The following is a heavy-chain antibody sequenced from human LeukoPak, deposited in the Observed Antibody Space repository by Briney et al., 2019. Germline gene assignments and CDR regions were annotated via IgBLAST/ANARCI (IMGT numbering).Heavy chain of an antibody. D-gene: IGHD2-15*01. CDR1: GFTFSHYY. J-gene: IGHJ4*02. CDR3: GRDYCSGGSCYSFDY. V-gene: IGHV3-11*01. Sequence: GGSLRLSCAAAGFTFSHYYMGWIRQAPGKGLGRVSYISSGESNILYADSGKGRFTISSDNAKNSLYLQMNSLRAEDTAVYYCGRDYCSGGSCYSFDYWGQGTLVTVSS. CDR2: ISSGESNI.